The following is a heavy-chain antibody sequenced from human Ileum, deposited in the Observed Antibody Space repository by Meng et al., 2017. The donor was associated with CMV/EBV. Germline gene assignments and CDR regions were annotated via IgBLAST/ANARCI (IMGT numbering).Heavy chain of an antibody. J-gene: IGHJ4*02. CDR2: ISGYNGNT. V-gene: IGHV1-18*01. Sequence: SVKVSCKASGYTFTSFGISWLRQAPGQGPEWVGWISGYNGNTDYAQKLQGRLTVTTDTSTSTAYMELRSLRSDDTAVYYCARMSGISIFGVSSASRNDYWGQGTLVTVSS. CDR1: GYTFTSFG. CDR3: ARMSGISIFGVSSASRNDY. D-gene: IGHD3-3*01.